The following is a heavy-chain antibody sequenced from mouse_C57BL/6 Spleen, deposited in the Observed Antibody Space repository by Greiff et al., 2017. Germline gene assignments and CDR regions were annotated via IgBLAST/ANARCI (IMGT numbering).Heavy chain of an antibody. V-gene: IGHV1-69*01. J-gene: IGHJ4*01. Sequence: VQLHQPGAELVMPGASVKLSCKASGYTFTSYWMHWVKQRPGQGLEWIGEIDPSDSYTNYNQKFKGKSTLTVDKSSSTAYMQLSSLTSEDSAVYYCARYLRPYAMDYWGQGTSVTVSS. CDR2: IDPSDSYT. CDR3: ARYLRPYAMDY. D-gene: IGHD1-2*01. CDR1: GYTFTSYW.